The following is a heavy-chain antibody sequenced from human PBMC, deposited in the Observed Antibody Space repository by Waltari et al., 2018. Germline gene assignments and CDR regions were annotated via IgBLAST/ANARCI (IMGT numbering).Heavy chain of an antibody. J-gene: IGHJ4*02. Sequence: QVQLQESGPGLVKPSETLSLTCAVSGYSISSGYYWGWIRQPPGKGLEWIGSIYHSGSTYYNPSLKSRVTISVDTSKNQFSLKLSSVTAADTAVYYCARGPDRITIFGVVITRRDWYFDYWGQGTLVTVSS. CDR2: IYHSGST. CDR1: GYSISSGYY. V-gene: IGHV4-38-2*01. CDR3: ARGPDRITIFGVVITRRDWYFDY. D-gene: IGHD3-3*01.